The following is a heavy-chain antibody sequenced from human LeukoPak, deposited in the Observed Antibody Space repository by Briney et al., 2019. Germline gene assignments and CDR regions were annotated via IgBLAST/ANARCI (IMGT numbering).Heavy chain of an antibody. Sequence: PGGSLRLSCAASGFTFSSYAMHWVRQAPGKGLEWVAVISYDGSNKYYADSVKGRFTISRDNSKNTLYLQMNSLRAEDTAVYYCARLSVIVGAALEYYYYYMDVWGQGTTVTVSS. V-gene: IGHV3-30-3*01. J-gene: IGHJ6*03. D-gene: IGHD1-26*01. CDR3: ARLSVIVGAALEYYYYYMDV. CDR1: GFTFSSYA. CDR2: ISYDGSNK.